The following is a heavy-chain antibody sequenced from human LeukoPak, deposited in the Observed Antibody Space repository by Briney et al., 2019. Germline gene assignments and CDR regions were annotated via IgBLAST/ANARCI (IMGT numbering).Heavy chain of an antibody. CDR3: AKGETAYPTQVGYGMDV. D-gene: IGHD1-26*01. CDR1: GFTFSNYA. J-gene: IGHJ6*02. CDR2: LSNSGGTA. V-gene: IGHV3-23*01. Sequence: GGSLRLSCAASGFTFSNYAMSWVRQAPGKGLEWVSVLSNSGGTAYYADSVKGRFTISRDNSRNTLYLQVNSLRAEDTAVYYCAKGETAYPTQVGYGMDVWGQGTTVTVSS.